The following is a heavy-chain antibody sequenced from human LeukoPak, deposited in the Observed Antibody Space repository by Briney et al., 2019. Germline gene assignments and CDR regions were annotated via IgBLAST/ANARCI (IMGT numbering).Heavy chain of an antibody. CDR1: GFTFSSYA. CDR3: AKLPHLSIGDYYYYYGMDV. J-gene: IGHJ6*02. Sequence: GGSLRLSCAASGFTFSSYAMHWVRQAPGKGLEWVAIISYDGSNKYFADSVKGRFTISRDNSKNTLYLQMNSLRAEDTAVYYCAKLPHLSIGDYYYYYGMDVWGQGTTVTVSS. V-gene: IGHV3-30-3*02. D-gene: IGHD3-3*02. CDR2: ISYDGSNK.